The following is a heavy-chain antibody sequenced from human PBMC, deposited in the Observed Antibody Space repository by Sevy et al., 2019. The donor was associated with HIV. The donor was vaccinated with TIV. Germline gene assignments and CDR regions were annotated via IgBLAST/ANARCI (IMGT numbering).Heavy chain of an antibody. V-gene: IGHV1-69*13. J-gene: IGHJ6*02. D-gene: IGHD2-2*01. CDR2: IIPIFGTA. CDR1: GGTFSSYA. Sequence: ASVKVSCKASGGTFSSYAISWVRQAPGQGLEWMGGIIPIFGTANYAQKFQGRVTITADESTSTAYRELSSLRSEDTAVYYCASKIDIVVVPAATHPVYYYYGMDVWGQGTTVTVSS. CDR3: ASKIDIVVVPAATHPVYYYYGMDV.